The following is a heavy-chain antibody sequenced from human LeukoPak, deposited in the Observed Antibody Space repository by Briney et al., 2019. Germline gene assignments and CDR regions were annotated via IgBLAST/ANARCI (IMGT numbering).Heavy chain of an antibody. CDR2: ISPNSGCT. CDR1: GYTFTGYY. CDR3: ARDRVIVGPSDGFDI. Sequence: ASVKVSCKASGYTFTGYYVNWVRQAPGQGLEWMGWISPNSGCTNYAQKFQGRVTMSRDTSISTAYMELSRMRSDDTALYYCARDRVIVGPSDGFDIWGQGTMVTVSS. D-gene: IGHD3-22*01. V-gene: IGHV1-2*02. J-gene: IGHJ3*02.